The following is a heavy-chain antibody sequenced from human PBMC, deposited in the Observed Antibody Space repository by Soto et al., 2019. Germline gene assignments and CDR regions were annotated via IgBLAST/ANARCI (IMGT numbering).Heavy chain of an antibody. CDR3: ALRSMAVVPEY. CDR1: GDSISSYY. V-gene: IGHV4-59*01. Sequence: QVQLQESGPGLVKPSETLSLTCAVSGDSISSYYCMWIRQPPGKGLESIGYLYYGRSANYNPSLTSRVTLSVDTSTNQCSLTLSSMTAADTAVYSCALRSMAVVPEYWGQGTLVPVSS. J-gene: IGHJ4*02. CDR2: LYYGRSA. D-gene: IGHD3-22*01.